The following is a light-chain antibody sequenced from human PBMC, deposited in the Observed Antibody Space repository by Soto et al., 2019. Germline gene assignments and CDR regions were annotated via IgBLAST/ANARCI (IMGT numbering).Light chain of an antibody. CDR1: QSVSSY. Sequence: EIVLTQSPATLSLSPGERATLSCRASQSVSSYLAWYQQKPGQAPRLLIYDASNMATGIPARFSGSGSGTDFTITISSLEPEDVAVYYCQQSSNRPTFGQGTKVEIK. J-gene: IGKJ1*01. CDR3: QQSSNRPT. CDR2: DAS. V-gene: IGKV3-11*01.